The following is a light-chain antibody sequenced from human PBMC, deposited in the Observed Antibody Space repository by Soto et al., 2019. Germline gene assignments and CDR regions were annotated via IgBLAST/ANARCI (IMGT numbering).Light chain of an antibody. Sequence: AIRMTQSPSSFSASTGDRVTITCRASQGISSYLAWYQQKPGKAPKLLIYDVSSLESGVPSRFSGSGSGTEFTLSIDSLQPDDFATYYCQQYHTSSITFGQGTRLEI. J-gene: IGKJ5*01. CDR1: QGISSY. V-gene: IGKV1-8*01. CDR2: DVS. CDR3: QQYHTSSIT.